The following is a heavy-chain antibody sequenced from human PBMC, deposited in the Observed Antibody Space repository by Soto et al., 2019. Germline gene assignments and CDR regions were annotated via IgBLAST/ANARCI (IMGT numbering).Heavy chain of an antibody. CDR3: AKGTGGSAHTSFDS. Sequence: GGSLRLSCAASGFTFSSYGLHWVRQAPGKGLEWVAVRWHDGKKKYYADSVKGRFTISRDNSKNTLYLQMNSLRAEDTALFYCAKGTGGSAHTSFDSWGRGTLVTVSS. D-gene: IGHD2-2*01. CDR2: RWHDGKKK. CDR1: GFTFSSYG. V-gene: IGHV3-33*06. J-gene: IGHJ4*02.